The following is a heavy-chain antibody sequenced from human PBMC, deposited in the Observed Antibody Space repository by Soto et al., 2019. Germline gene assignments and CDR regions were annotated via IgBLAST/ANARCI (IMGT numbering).Heavy chain of an antibody. CDR3: ARENIFGSLGIAVAGYYFDY. CDR1: GYTFTSYG. J-gene: IGHJ4*02. CDR2: ISAYNGNT. D-gene: IGHD6-19*01. Sequence: ASVKVSCKASGYTFTSYGISWVRQAPGQGLEWMGWISAYNGNTNYAQKLQGRVTMTTDTSTSTAYMELRSLRSDDTAVYYCARENIFGSLGIAVAGYYFDYWGQGTLVTVSS. V-gene: IGHV1-18*01.